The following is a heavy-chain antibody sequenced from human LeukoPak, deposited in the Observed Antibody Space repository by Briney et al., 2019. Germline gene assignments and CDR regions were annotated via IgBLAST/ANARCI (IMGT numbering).Heavy chain of an antibody. CDR3: ARQGAVGATTRDFDY. CDR2: IYYSGST. CDR1: GGSISSSSYY. D-gene: IGHD1-26*01. V-gene: IGHV4-39*01. J-gene: IGHJ4*01. Sequence: SETLSLTCTVSGGSISSSSYYWGWIRQPPGKGLEWIGSIYYSGSTYYNPSLKSRVTISVDTSKNQFSLKLSSVTAADTAVYFCARQGAVGATTRDFDYWGQGNLVTVSS.